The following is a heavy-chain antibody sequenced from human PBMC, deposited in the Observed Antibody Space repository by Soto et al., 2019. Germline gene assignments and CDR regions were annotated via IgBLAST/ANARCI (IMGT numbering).Heavy chain of an antibody. D-gene: IGHD3-22*01. CDR2: IIPIFGTA. V-gene: IGHV1-69*12. Sequence: QVQLVQSGAEVKKPGSSVKVSCKASGGTFSSYAISWVRQAPGQGLEWMGGIIPIFGTANYAQKFQGRVTITADESTSTAYVELSSLGSEVTAVYYCARAPYYYDSSGYSEYFQHWGQGTLVTVSS. J-gene: IGHJ1*01. CDR3: ARAPYYYDSSGYSEYFQH. CDR1: GGTFSSYA.